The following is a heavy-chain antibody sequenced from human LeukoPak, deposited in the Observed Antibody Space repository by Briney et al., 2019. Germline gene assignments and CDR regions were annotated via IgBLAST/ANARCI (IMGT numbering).Heavy chain of an antibody. Sequence: GGSLRLSCAASGLTFSSYWMSWVLQAPGKGLEWVASIKQDGTETYYVDSVKGRFTISRDNAKNSLYLQMNSLSVDDTAMYYCARGDSGWGGGDAFHIWGQGTMVTVSS. CDR3: ARGDSGWGGGDAFHI. CDR1: GLTFSSYW. CDR2: IKQDGTET. D-gene: IGHD3-10*01. V-gene: IGHV3-7*01. J-gene: IGHJ3*02.